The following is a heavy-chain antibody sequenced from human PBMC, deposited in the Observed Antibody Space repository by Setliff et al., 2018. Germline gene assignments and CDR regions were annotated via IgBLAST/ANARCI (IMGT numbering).Heavy chain of an antibody. V-gene: IGHV3-21*04. CDR3: VNSYRGYDDYPDY. CDR2: ISPDSIHI. Sequence: GGSLRLSCAASGFSFRTFSMHWVRQAPGKGLEWVSSISPDSIHIYYADSVKGRFTISRDNARDSLYLQMNSLRVEDTAVYYCVNSYRGYDDYPDYWGQGTLVTVSS. CDR1: GFSFRTFS. D-gene: IGHD3-16*02. J-gene: IGHJ4*02.